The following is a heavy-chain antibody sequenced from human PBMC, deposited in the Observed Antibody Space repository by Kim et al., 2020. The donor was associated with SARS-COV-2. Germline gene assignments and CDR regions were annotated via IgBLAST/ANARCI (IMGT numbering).Heavy chain of an antibody. CDR1: GFTFSSYW. CDR2: LNRDGSET. J-gene: IGHJ5*02. Sequence: GGSLRLSCAASGFTFSSYWMHWVRQAPGKGLVWVSSLNRDGSETYYADSVRGRFTISRDNAKKTLYLQMNSLRAEETAVYYCARDEGLDTPEIRGLDRWGQGTLVTVSS. D-gene: IGHD3-9*01. CDR3: ARDEGLDTPEIRGLDR. V-gene: IGHV3-74*01.